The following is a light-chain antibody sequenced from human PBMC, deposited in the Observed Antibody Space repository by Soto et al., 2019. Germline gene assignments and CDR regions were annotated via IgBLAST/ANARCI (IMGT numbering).Light chain of an antibody. CDR3: QQANNWPYT. J-gene: IGKJ2*01. CDR1: QTVRDN. Sequence: EIVMTHSPATLSVSPGDRATLSCRDSQTVRDNLAWYQQKPGQAPRLLIYGASTRATGIPAGFSGSGSGTEFTLTSDSLQSEDFALYFCQQANNWPYTFVQGTKLEIK. CDR2: GAS. V-gene: IGKV3-15*01.